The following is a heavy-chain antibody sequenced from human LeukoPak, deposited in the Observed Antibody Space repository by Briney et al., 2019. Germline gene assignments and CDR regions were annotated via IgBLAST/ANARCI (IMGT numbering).Heavy chain of an antibody. J-gene: IGHJ4*02. CDR3: ATDLPIYGGNSPRCPY. V-gene: IGHV1-24*01. D-gene: IGHD4-23*01. CDR2: FDPEDGET. Sequence: GASVKVSCKVSGYTLTELFMHWVRQAPGKGLEWMGGFDPEDGETIYAQKFQGRVTMTEDTSTDTAYMELSSLRSEDTAVYYCATDLPIYGGNSPRCPYWGQGTLVTVSS. CDR1: GYTLTELF.